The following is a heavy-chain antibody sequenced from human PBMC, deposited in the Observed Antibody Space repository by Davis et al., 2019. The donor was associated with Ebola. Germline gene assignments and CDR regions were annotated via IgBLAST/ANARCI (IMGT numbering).Heavy chain of an antibody. CDR2: IYYSGST. Sequence: SETLSLTCTVSGGSISSYYWNWIRQPPGKGLEWIGYIYYSGSTNYNPSLKSRVTISVDTSKNQFSLKLSSVTAADTAVYYCARGRGDYDSSGYYYVNGWYFDYWGQGTLVTVSS. V-gene: IGHV4-59*01. J-gene: IGHJ4*02. CDR3: ARGRGDYDSSGYYYVNGWYFDY. CDR1: GGSISSYY. D-gene: IGHD3-22*01.